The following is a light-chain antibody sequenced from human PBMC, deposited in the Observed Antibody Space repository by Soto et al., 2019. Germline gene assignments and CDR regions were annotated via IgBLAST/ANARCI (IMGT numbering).Light chain of an antibody. CDR2: DAS. V-gene: IGKV1-5*01. CDR1: QSISSW. J-gene: IGKJ2*01. Sequence: DIQMTQSPSTLSASVGDRVTITCRASQSISSWLAWYQQKPGKAPKLLIYDASSLESGFPSRFSGSGSGTEFTLSISSLQPDDFATYYCQQYNSYSGYTFGQGTKLEMK. CDR3: QQYNSYSGYT.